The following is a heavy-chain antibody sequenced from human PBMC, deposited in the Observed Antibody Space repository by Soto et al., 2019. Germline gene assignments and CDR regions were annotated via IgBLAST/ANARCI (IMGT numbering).Heavy chain of an antibody. CDR1: GFTFSSYA. Sequence: QVQLVESGGGVVQPGRSLRLSCAASGFTFSSYAMHWVRQAPGKGLEWVAVISYDGSNKYYADSVKGRFTISRDNSKNTLYLQMNSLRAEDTALYYCARDWSSSSSRGDYWGQGTLVTVSS. CDR2: ISYDGSNK. CDR3: ARDWSSSSSRGDY. V-gene: IGHV3-30-3*01. D-gene: IGHD6-6*01. J-gene: IGHJ4*02.